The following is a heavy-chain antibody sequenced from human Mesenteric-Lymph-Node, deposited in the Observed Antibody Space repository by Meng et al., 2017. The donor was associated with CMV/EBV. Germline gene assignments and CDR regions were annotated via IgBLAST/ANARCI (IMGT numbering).Heavy chain of an antibody. J-gene: IGHJ5*02. V-gene: IGHV1-69*05. CDR2: IIPIFGTA. CDR1: GYIFTDYY. D-gene: IGHD4-11*01. CDR3: ARGGRDSHFDP. Sequence: SVKVSCKASGYIFTDYYLHWVRQAPGQGLEWMGGIIPIFGTANYAQKFQGRVTITTDESTSTAYMELSSLRSEDTAVYYCARGGRDSHFDPWGQGALVTVSS.